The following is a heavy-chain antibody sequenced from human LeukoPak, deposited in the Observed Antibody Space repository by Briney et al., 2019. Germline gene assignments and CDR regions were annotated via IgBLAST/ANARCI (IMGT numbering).Heavy chain of an antibody. CDR2: ITSSGAYI. Sequence: GGSLRLSCAASGFTFNNYNMNWVRQAPGKAVEGVSSITSSGAYIFYADSGKGRFTISRDNAKDSLYLQMNSLRPEDTAVYYCARAPYSGNYGNYYYYYMDVWGKGTTVTISS. D-gene: IGHD1-26*01. CDR1: GFTFNNYN. CDR3: ARAPYSGNYGNYYYYYMDV. V-gene: IGHV3-21*01. J-gene: IGHJ6*03.